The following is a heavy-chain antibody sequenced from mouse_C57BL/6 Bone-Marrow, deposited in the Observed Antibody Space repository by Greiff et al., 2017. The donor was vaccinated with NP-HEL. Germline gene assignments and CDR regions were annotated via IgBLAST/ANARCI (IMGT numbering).Heavy chain of an antibody. Sequence: VKLHESGPELVKPGASVKISCKASGYTFTDYYINWVKQRPGQGLEWIGWIFPGSGSTYYNEKFKGKATLTVDKSSSTAYMLLSSLTSEDSAVYFCARKWLLLYYAMDYWGQGTSVTVSS. CDR1: GYTFTDYY. J-gene: IGHJ4*01. CDR3: ARKWLLLYYAMDY. V-gene: IGHV1-75*01. CDR2: IFPGSGST. D-gene: IGHD2-3*01.